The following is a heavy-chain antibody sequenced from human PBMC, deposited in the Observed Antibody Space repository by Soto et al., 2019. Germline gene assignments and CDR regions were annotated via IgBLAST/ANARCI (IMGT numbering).Heavy chain of an antibody. CDR2: ISAYNGNT. CDR3: ARDENSITMIVGVTPRDYYYYGMDV. Sequence: GASVKVSCKASGYTFTSYGISWVRQAPGQGLEWMGWISAYNGNTNYAQKLQGRVTMTTDTSTSTAYMELRSLRSDDTAVYYCARDENSITMIVGVTPRDYYYYGMDVWGQGTTVTVSS. CDR1: GYTFTSYG. V-gene: IGHV1-18*01. J-gene: IGHJ6*02. D-gene: IGHD3-22*01.